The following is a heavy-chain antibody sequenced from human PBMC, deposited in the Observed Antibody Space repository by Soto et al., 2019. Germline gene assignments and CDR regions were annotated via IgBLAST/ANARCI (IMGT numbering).Heavy chain of an antibody. J-gene: IGHJ6*02. CDR3: ARARITFLGVVEKIYYSYGMAV. Sequence: SETLSLTCTVSGDSISTYYWSWIRQPPGKGLQWIGYMFYSGGTAYNPSLKSRVTISLDMSKKQLSLGLTSVTAADTATYFCARARITFLGVVEKIYYSYGMAVGGQGPT. D-gene: IGHD3-3*01. V-gene: IGHV4-59*01. CDR1: GDSISTYY. CDR2: MFYSGGT.